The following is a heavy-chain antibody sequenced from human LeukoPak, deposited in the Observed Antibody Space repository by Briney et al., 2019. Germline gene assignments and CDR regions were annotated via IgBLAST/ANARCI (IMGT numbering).Heavy chain of an antibody. J-gene: IGHJ4*02. CDR1: GASISSSHYY. CDR2: IHYSGGT. Sequence: SETLSLTCTVSGASISSSHYYWAWIRQPPGRGLEWIGSIHYSGGTYYNPSLESRVTISVDTSKNQFSLNLSSVTAADTAVYYCARVVGKYSSSWYYWGQGTLVTVSS. D-gene: IGHD6-13*01. V-gene: IGHV4-39*01. CDR3: ARVVGKYSSSWYY.